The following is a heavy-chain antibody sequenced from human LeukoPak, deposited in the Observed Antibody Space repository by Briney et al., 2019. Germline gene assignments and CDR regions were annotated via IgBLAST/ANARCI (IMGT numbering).Heavy chain of an antibody. CDR2: IYYSGST. V-gene: IGHV4-59*01. D-gene: IGHD2-2*02. J-gene: IGHJ4*02. CDR3: ARGRGYCSSTSCYTVFDY. CDR1: GGSISSYY. Sequence: SETLSLTCTVSGGSISSYYWSWIRQPPGKGLEWIGYIYYSGSTNYNPSPKSRVTISVDTSKTQFSLKLSSVTAADTAVYYCARGRGYCSSTSCYTVFDYWGQGTLVTVSS.